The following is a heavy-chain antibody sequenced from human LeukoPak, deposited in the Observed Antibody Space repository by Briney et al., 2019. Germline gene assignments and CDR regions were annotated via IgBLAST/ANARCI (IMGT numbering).Heavy chain of an antibody. D-gene: IGHD5-18*01. V-gene: IGHV3-33*01. J-gene: IGHJ4*02. CDR3: ARDTSYGTGKRNFDY. CDR1: GFTFSSYG. CDR2: IWYDGSNK. Sequence: GSLRLSCAASGFTFSSYGMHWVRQAPGKGLEWVAVIWYDGSNKYYADSVKGRFTISRDNSKNTLYLQMNSLRAEDTAVYYCARDTSYGTGKRNFDYWGQGTLVTVSS.